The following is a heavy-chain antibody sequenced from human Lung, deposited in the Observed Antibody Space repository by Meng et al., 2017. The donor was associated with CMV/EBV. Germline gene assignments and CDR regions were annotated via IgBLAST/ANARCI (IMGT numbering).Heavy chain of an antibody. Sequence: SCAASGFTFNSYRMNWLRQAPGKGLEWVSYISSSSSSIYYTDSVKGRFTISRDNAKNSLYLEMNSLRVDDTGVYFCASDAGEGIVVVPAAISAYWXQGTQVTVSS. CDR3: ASDAGEGIVVVPAAISAY. CDR2: ISSSSSSI. D-gene: IGHD2-2*02. V-gene: IGHV3-48*04. J-gene: IGHJ4*02. CDR1: GFTFNSYR.